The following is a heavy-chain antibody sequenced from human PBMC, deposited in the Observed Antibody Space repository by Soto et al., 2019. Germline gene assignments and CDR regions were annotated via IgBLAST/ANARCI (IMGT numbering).Heavy chain of an antibody. Sequence: EVQLLESGGGLVQPGGSLRLSCATSGFTFSTYAMNWLRQAPGRVLECVSFISGSGRTTYYADSVKARFTVSRDNSNNTLYLQMNRLRAEVTALYYCAKFRGPSYSYSYMDVWGKGATVTVSS. V-gene: IGHV3-23*01. CDR3: AKFRGPSYSYSYMDV. CDR2: ISGSGRTT. D-gene: IGHD3-16*01. CDR1: GFTFSTYA. J-gene: IGHJ6*03.